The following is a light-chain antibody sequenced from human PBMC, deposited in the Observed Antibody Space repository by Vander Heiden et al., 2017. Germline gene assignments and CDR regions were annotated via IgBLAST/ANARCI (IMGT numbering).Light chain of an antibody. CDR2: AAS. CDR3: HGDNTAGFT. CDR1: QGISNY. J-gene: IGKJ3*01. V-gene: IGKV1-27*01. Sequence: DIQMTQSPSSLSASVGDRVTITCRASQGISNYLAWYQQKPGKVPKLLIYAASTFLSGVPSRFSASPSGTDFTLTMRSLQPEDVATYYCHGDNTAGFTFGHGTKVDIK.